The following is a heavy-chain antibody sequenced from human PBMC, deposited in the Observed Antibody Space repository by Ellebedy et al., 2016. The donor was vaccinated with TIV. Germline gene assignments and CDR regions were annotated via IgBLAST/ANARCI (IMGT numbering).Heavy chain of an antibody. D-gene: IGHD1-7*01. CDR2: INGYTT. CDR1: GFTFSNYA. CDR3: AKLPVAYNWNYADDY. J-gene: IGHJ4*02. V-gene: IGHV3-23*01. Sequence: PGGSLRLSCEASGFTFSNYAMCWVRQAPGMGLEWVSTINGYTTYYADSVRGRLTISRDNSRNTLYLQMSSLRAEDTAVYYCAKLPVAYNWNYADDYWGQGTLVTVSS.